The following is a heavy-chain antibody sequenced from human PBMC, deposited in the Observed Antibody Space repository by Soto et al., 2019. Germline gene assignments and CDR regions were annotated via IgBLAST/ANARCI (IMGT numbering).Heavy chain of an antibody. V-gene: IGHV3-23*01. CDR2: ISGHGDAT. CDR1: GFPFTGYA. Sequence: EVQLLESGGGLVQPGGSLRLSCAASGFPFTGYAMSWVRQAPGKGLEWVSAISGHGDATFYADSVKGRFTISRDNSKNTVFLQMNSLRDEDTAVYYCVKPPVITASYYYYDMDVWGQGTTVTVSS. D-gene: IGHD4-4*01. CDR3: VKPPVITASYYYYDMDV. J-gene: IGHJ6*02.